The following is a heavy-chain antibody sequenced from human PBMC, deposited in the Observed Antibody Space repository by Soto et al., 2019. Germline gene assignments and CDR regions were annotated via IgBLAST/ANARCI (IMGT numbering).Heavy chain of an antibody. D-gene: IGHD6-19*01. CDR1: GFNFKSYY. CDR3: VRKGYETGWYYEQ. CDR2: VSTSGVRT. J-gene: IGHJ6*01. Sequence: PGGSLRLSCAASGFNFKSYYIFWVRQAPGKGPEWVSFVSTSGVRTEYADFVRGRFTISRDNAENTLSLQMNSLAVYDTAVYYCVRKGYETGWYYEQWG. V-gene: IGHV3-23*01.